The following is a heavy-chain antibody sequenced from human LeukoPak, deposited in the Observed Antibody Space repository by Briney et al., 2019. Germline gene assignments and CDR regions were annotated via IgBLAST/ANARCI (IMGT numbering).Heavy chain of an antibody. CDR3: ARESMIAGSQH. Sequence: SETLSLTCAVYGGSFRGYYWRWIRQPPGKGLEWIGEINHSGSTNYNPSLKSRGTRSVDTSKNQFSLKLSSVTAAATVVYYCARESMIAGSQHWGQGTLVTVSS. CDR2: INHSGST. J-gene: IGHJ1*01. V-gene: IGHV4-34*01. CDR1: GGSFRGYY. D-gene: IGHD3-22*01.